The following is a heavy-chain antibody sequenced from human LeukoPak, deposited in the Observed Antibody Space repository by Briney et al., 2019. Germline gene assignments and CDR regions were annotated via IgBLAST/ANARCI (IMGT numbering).Heavy chain of an antibody. D-gene: IGHD6-19*01. J-gene: IGHJ4*02. Sequence: GGSLRLSCAASGFTLNRNAISWVRQAPGKGLEWVSTIGGSGDKTFLADAVKGRFTISRDNSKNMVHLQMNSLTGEETSLYYCVRRGDASSGWGDHDFWGQGALVTVSS. V-gene: IGHV3-23*01. CDR3: VRRGDASSGWGDHDF. CDR1: GFTLNRNA. CDR2: IGGSGDKT.